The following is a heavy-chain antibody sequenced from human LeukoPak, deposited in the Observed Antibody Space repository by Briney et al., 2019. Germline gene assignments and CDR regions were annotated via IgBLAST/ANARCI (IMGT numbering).Heavy chain of an antibody. CDR3: ARDSRETYYYDSRWGADAFDI. Sequence: ASVKVSCKVSGYTLTELSMHWVRQAPGKGLEWMGGFDPEDGETIYAQKFQGRVTMTEDTSTDTAYMELSSLRSEDTAVYYCARDSRETYYYDSRWGADAFDIWGQGTMVTVSS. J-gene: IGHJ3*02. CDR1: GYTLTELS. V-gene: IGHV1-24*01. D-gene: IGHD3-22*01. CDR2: FDPEDGET.